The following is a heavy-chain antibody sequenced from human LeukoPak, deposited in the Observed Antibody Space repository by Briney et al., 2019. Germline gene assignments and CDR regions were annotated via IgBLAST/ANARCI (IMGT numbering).Heavy chain of an antibody. J-gene: IGHJ4*02. D-gene: IGHD1-14*01. CDR1: GGSISSYY. V-gene: IGHV4-59*01. CDR2: IYYSGST. Sequence: KPSETLSLTCTVSGGSISSYYWSWIRQPPGKGLEWIGYIYYSGSTNYNPSLKSRVTISVDTSKNQFSLKLSSVTAADTAVYYCARDIGTTLFDYWGQGTLVTVSS. CDR3: ARDIGTTLFDY.